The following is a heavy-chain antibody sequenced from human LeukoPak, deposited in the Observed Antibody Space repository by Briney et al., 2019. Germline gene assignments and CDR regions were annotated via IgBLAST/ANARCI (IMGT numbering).Heavy chain of an antibody. V-gene: IGHV3-23*01. CDR1: GFTFSSYA. CDR2: ISGSGGST. CDR3: AKPYYGGSYYFY. Sequence: PGGSLRLSCAASGFTFSSYAMNWVRQAPGKGVEWVSAISGSGGSTYYADSVKGRFTISRDNSKNTLYLQMNSLRAEDTAVYYCAKPYYGGSYYFYWGQGTLVTVSS. D-gene: IGHD1-26*01. J-gene: IGHJ4*02.